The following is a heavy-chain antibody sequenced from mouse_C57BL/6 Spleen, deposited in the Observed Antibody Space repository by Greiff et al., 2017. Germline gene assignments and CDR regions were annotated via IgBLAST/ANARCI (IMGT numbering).Heavy chain of an antibody. D-gene: IGHD2-5*01. V-gene: IGHV10-1*01. J-gene: IGHJ4*01. CDR1: GFSFNTYA. CDR2: IRSKSNNYAT. CDR3: VRHHHSNYHYAMDY. Sequence: EVMLVESGGGLVQPKGSLKLSCAASGFSFNTYAMNWVRQAPGTGLEWVARIRSKSNNYATYYADSVKDRFTISRDDSESMLYLQMNNLKTEDTAMYYCVRHHHSNYHYAMDYWGQGTAVTVSS.